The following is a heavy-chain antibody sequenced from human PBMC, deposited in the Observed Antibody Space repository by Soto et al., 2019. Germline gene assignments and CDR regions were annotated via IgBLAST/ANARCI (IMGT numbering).Heavy chain of an antibody. D-gene: IGHD2-21*02. CDR1: GFSLSTSGVG. Sequence: GSGPTLVNPTQTLTLTCTFSGFSLSTSGVGVGWIRQPPGKALEWLALINWDNNKYYSTSLKTRLTISRDTSKNQVVLTMTNVDPVDTATYYCARIPHYSDFYYMDWWGQGTLVTVSS. CDR3: ARIPHYSDFYYMDW. J-gene: IGHJ4*02. V-gene: IGHV2-70*01. CDR2: INWDNNK.